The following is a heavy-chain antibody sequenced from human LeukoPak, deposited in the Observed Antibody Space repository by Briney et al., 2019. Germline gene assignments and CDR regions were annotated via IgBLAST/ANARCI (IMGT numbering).Heavy chain of an antibody. J-gene: IGHJ6*03. CDR3: ARGYSGGGYYYYYYMDV. CDR2: IYTSGST. V-gene: IGHV4-4*07. Sequence: SETLSLTCTVSGGSISSYYWSWIRQPAGKGLEWIGRIYTSGSTNYNPSLKSRVTMSVDTSKNQFSLKLSSVTAADTAVYYCARGYSGGGYYYYYYMDVWGKGTTVTVSS. CDR1: GGSISSYY. D-gene: IGHD6-19*01.